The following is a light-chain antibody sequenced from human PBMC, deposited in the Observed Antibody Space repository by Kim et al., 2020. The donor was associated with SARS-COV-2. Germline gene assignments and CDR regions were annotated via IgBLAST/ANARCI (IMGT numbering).Light chain of an antibody. J-gene: IGKJ4*01. Sequence: DTQMTQSPSSLSASVGDRVTITCRASQRISNFLSWYQQKSGRAPKLLIYAASSLQSGVPSRFSGSGSGTDFTLTISSLQPEDFATYYCQQYYYSPLTFGGGTNLEI. V-gene: IGKV1-39*01. CDR3: QQYYYSPLT. CDR2: AAS. CDR1: QRISNF.